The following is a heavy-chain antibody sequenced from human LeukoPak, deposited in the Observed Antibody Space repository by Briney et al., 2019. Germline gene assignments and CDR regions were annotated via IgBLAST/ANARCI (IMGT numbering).Heavy chain of an antibody. Sequence: SETLSLTCTVSGDSISNYYWIWIRQPAGKGLEWIGRIYSSGSTNYNPSLKSRVTMSVDTSKNQFSLKLSSVTAADTAMYYCARGLGGPVFDYRGQGTLVTVSS. V-gene: IGHV4-4*07. J-gene: IGHJ4*02. CDR3: ARGLGGPVFDY. D-gene: IGHD3-10*01. CDR2: IYSSGST. CDR1: GDSISNYY.